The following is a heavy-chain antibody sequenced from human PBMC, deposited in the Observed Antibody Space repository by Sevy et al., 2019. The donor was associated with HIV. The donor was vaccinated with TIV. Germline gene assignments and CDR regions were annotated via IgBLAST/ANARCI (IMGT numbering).Heavy chain of an antibody. CDR1: RYDFSGYH. CDR3: AGEVTLRFYH. V-gene: IGHV1-2*02. J-gene: IGHJ4*02. Sequence: ASVKVSCKASRYDFSGYHMHWIRRAPGQGPEWMGWINLDSGDTRYAQKFEGRVSMTRDTFTNTAYLGLTSLTTDDTAVYYCAGEVTLRFYHWGQGTQVTVSS. CDR2: INLDSGDT. D-gene: IGHD2-21*02.